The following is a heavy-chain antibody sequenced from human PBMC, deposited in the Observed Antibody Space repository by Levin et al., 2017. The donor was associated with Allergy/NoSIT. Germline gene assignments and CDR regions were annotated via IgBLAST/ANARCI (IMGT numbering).Heavy chain of an antibody. CDR3: VRDVEGYNYGSKNSFYHYYMDV. V-gene: IGHV3-66*02. CDR1: GFPVSSNY. J-gene: IGHJ6*03. Sequence: PGGSLRLSCAASGFPVSSNYMSWVRQAPGKGLEWVSVIFSGGPTFYADSVKGRFTISRDSSKNTLYLQMNSLRVEDTAVYYCVRDVEGYNYGSKNSFYHYYMDVWGKGTTVTVSS. D-gene: IGHD5-18*01. CDR2: IFSGGPT.